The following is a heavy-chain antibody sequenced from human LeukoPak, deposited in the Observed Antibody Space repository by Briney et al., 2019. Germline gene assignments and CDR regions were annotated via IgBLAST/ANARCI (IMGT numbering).Heavy chain of an antibody. J-gene: IGHJ5*02. CDR1: GFTFSSYW. Sequence: GGSLRLSCAASGFTFSSYWMHWVRQAPGKGLVWVSRINSDGSSTTYADSVKGRFTISRDNSKSTLYLQMNSLRAEDTAVYYCARAWGYNWFDPWGQGTLVTVSS. CDR3: ARAWGYNWFDP. D-gene: IGHD3-16*01. CDR2: INSDGSST. V-gene: IGHV3-74*01.